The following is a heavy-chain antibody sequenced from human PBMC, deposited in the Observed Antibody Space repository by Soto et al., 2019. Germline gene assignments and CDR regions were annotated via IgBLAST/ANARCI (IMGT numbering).Heavy chain of an antibody. J-gene: IGHJ4*02. CDR3: AHLTTGGFYFDY. Sequence: QITLKESGPTLVKPTQTLTLTCTFSGFSLRNSGVGVGWIRQPPGKALEWLALIYWDDDKRYSPSLKSRLTIPKDTSKNQVGRTMTNMDPVDTATYYCAHLTTGGFYFDYWGQGTLVTVSS. CDR2: IYWDDDK. V-gene: IGHV2-5*02. D-gene: IGHD4-17*01. CDR1: GFSLRNSGVG.